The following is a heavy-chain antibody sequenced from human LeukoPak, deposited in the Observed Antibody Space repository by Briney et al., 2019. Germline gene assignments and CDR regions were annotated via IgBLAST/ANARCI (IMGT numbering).Heavy chain of an antibody. Sequence: GGTLRLSCAASGFTFSSHGMNWVRQAPGKGLEWVSGSSSIGGRTYYADSVKGRFTVTRDNSRNTLHLQMNSLRVEDTGVYYCAKDDAWGRFYHWGQGTLVTVSS. CDR3: AKDDAWGRFYH. CDR1: GFTFSSHG. V-gene: IGHV3-23*01. D-gene: IGHD3-16*01. CDR2: SSSIGGRT. J-gene: IGHJ1*01.